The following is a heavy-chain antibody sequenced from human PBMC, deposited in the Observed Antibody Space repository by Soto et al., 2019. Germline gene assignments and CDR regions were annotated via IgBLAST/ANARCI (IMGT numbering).Heavy chain of an antibody. CDR3: ATSRISIAVAGETEYYFDY. J-gene: IGHJ4*02. D-gene: IGHD6-19*01. CDR2: INPNSGDT. Sequence: ASVKVSCKASGYIFTGYYMHWVRQAPGQGLEWMGWINPNSGDTNYTQKFQGWVTMTRDTSISTAYMELSRLRSDDTAVYYCATSRISIAVAGETEYYFDYWGQGTPVTAPQ. CDR1: GYIFTGYY. V-gene: IGHV1-2*04.